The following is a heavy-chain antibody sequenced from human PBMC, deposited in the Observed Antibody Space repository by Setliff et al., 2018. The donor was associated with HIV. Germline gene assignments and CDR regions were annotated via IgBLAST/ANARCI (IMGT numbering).Heavy chain of an antibody. J-gene: IGHJ4*02. D-gene: IGHD2-21*02. CDR1: GASFTDHY. CDR3: ARGGVTAVWDLTD. Sequence: PSETLSLTCIVSGASFTDHYWSWIRQPPGKGLEWIGYLFHTGDTDYNPSLESRVTISVDRSKNQFSLQLTSVTAADTAVYYCARGGVTAVWDLTDWGQGILVTVLL. CDR2: LFHTGDT. V-gene: IGHV4-59*11.